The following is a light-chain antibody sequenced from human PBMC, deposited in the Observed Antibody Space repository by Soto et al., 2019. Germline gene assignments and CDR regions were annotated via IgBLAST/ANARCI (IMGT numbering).Light chain of an antibody. J-gene: IGKJ5*01. V-gene: IGKV3-11*01. CDR1: HSVRSN. CDR2: AAS. Sequence: EIVMTQSPATLSVSPGERATLSCRASHSVRSNLAWYHQRPGQAPRLLIYAASARATGIPARFSGSGSGTDFTLTISSLEPEDFAIYYCQQRRYWPVTFGQGTRLEIK. CDR3: QQRRYWPVT.